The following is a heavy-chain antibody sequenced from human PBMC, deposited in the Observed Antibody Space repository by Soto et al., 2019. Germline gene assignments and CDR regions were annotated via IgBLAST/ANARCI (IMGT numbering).Heavy chain of an antibody. J-gene: IGHJ6*02. Sequence: ASVKVSCKTSGYTFTRYGISWVRQAPGQGLEWMGWISGYDGRTNYAQRFQGRVTFTADESTSTAYMELSSLRPEDTAVYYCAREGLVLVPTTVNSDYYYYAMDVWGQGTTVTVSS. CDR3: AREGLVLVPTTVNSDYYYYAMDV. V-gene: IGHV1-18*01. CDR1: GYTFTRYG. CDR2: ISGYDGRT. D-gene: IGHD2-15*01.